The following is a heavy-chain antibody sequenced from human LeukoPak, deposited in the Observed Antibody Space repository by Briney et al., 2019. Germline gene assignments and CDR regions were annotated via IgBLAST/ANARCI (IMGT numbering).Heavy chain of an antibody. CDR2: IYYTATT. J-gene: IGHJ6*03. CDR3: ARHSGSYYYYYYMDV. CDR1: GGSFSSSSYY. V-gene: IGHV4-39*01. Sequence: KPSETLSLTCTVSGGSFSSSSYYWGWIRQPPGKGLEWIGSIYYTATTFYNPSLKSRITISVDTSKNQFSLKLSSVTAADTALYYCARHSGSYYYYYYMDVWGKGTTVTVSS. D-gene: IGHD1-26*01.